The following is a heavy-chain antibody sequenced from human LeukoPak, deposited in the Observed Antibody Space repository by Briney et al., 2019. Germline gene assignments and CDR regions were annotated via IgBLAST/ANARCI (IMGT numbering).Heavy chain of an antibody. J-gene: IGHJ4*02. CDR2: IYYSGST. CDR3: AREVGPDSSGYLMGGFDY. CDR1: GGSISSGGYY. Sequence: PSETLTLTCTVSGGSISSGGYYWSWIPQHPGKGREWIVYIYYSGSTYYNPSLKSRVTISVDTSKNQSSLKLSSVSAADTAVYYCAREVGPDSSGYLMGGFDYWGQGTPVTV. V-gene: IGHV4-31*03. D-gene: IGHD3-22*01.